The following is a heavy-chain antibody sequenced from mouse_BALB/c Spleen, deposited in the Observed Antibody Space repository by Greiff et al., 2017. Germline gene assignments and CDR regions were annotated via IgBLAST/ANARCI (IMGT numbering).Heavy chain of an antibody. D-gene: IGHD1-1*01. CDR1: GFSLTGYG. Sequence: VKLMESGPGLVAPSQSLSITCTVSGFSLTGYGVNWVRQPPGKGLEWLGMIWGDGSTDYNSALKSRLSISKDNSKSQVFLKMNSLQTDDTARYYCARDFYYGSSSPYYAMDYWGQGTSVTVSS. CDR2: IWGDGST. J-gene: IGHJ4*01. CDR3: ARDFYYGSSSPYYAMDY. V-gene: IGHV2-6-7*01.